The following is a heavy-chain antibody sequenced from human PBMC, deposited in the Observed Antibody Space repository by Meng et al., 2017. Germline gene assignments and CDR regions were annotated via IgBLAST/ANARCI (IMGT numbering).Heavy chain of an antibody. Sequence: GQGVLSRPGTLSLTCVVSVGYIISVAWWSWGRQPPGNGLGGIGEIYHGGNTNYNPSLMSRVTISIDKSKNQFSLKLSSVTAADTAVYYCASWIYSCGWQWGQGTLVTVSS. CDR1: VGYIISVAW. V-gene: IGHV4/OR15-8*02. CDR3: ASWIYSCGWQ. J-gene: IGHJ4*02. D-gene: IGHD6-19*01. CDR2: IYHGGNT.